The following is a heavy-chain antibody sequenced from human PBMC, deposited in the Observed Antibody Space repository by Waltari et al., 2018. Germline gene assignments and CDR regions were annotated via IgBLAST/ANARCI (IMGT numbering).Heavy chain of an antibody. CDR1: GDTFTGQF. Sequence: QVHLVQSGAEVKKPGASVKVSCKTSGDTFTGQFLHWVRQAPGQGLEWMGYVRHDTGVTKYAQKFQDRITITRDTSSNTAYMELRSLRSDDTAVFYCASPFCPNGVCYSNWFGPWGQGTLVTVSS. CDR2: VRHDTGVT. D-gene: IGHD2-8*01. V-gene: IGHV1-2*02. J-gene: IGHJ5*02. CDR3: ASPFCPNGVCYSNWFGP.